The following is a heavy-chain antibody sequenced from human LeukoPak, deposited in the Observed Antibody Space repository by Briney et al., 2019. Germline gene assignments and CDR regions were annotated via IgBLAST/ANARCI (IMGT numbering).Heavy chain of an antibody. CDR1: GYTFTSYD. V-gene: IGHV1-8*01. CDR3: ARLRYFDWLLSRVYYFDY. Sequence: ASVKVSCKASGYTFTSYDINWVRQATGQGLEWMGWMNPNSGNTGYAQRFQGRVTMTRNTSISTAYMELSSLRSEDTAVYYCARLRYFDWLLSRVYYFDYWGQGTLVTASS. CDR2: MNPNSGNT. D-gene: IGHD3-9*01. J-gene: IGHJ4*02.